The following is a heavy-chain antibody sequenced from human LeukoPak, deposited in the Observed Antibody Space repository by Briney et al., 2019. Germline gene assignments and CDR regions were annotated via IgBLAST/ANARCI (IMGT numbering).Heavy chain of an antibody. CDR2: IHYTGRT. J-gene: IGHJ4*02. D-gene: IGHD2-21*02. CDR3: ARWTDCGGDCCILDH. Sequence: SETLSLTCVVSGGSINNYYWSWIRQPPGEGLEWVGHIHYTGRTDYNPFLKSRVTVSLDTSKKQFSLKLNSVTAADTAVYSCARWTDCGGDCCILDHWGQGILVTVSS. V-gene: IGHV4-59*01. CDR1: GGSINNYY.